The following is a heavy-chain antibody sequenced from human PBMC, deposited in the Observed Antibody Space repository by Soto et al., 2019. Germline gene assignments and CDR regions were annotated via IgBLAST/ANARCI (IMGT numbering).Heavy chain of an antibody. V-gene: IGHV3-23*01. CDR2: ISGSGGRI. Sequence: EVQLLESGGGLVQPGGSLRLSCAASGFTFSSYAMTWVRQAPGKGLEWVSGISGSGGRISYADSVKGRRTISRDTSKNTLNLQMDSLRAEDTAVYYCAKIQDPYGGAQSGALDSWGQGTLVTVSS. D-gene: IGHD2-15*01. J-gene: IGHJ4*02. CDR3: AKIQDPYGGAQSGALDS. CDR1: GFTFSSYA.